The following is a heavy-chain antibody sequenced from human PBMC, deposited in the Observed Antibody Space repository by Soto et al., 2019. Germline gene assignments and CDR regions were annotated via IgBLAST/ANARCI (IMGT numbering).Heavy chain of an antibody. CDR3: VTNRGYDFYYFDY. CDR1: GLSIKTGGYY. J-gene: IGHJ4*02. V-gene: IGHV4-31*03. Sequence: QVQLQESGPGLVKPSQTLSLTCTVSGLSIKTGGYYWTWIRQNPERGLEWTGSIYYSGTTYLNPSLESRISMSVDLSMNQVSMRLTSVTDADTAVYYCVTNRGYDFYYFDYWGQGAQVTVSS. CDR2: IYYSGTT. D-gene: IGHD5-12*01.